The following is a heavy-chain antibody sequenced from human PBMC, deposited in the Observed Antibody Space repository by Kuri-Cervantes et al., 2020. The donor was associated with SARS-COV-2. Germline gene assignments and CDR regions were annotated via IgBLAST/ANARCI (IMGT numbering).Heavy chain of an antibody. V-gene: IGHV4-59*12. D-gene: IGHD3-3*01. J-gene: IGHJ4*02. Sequence: SETLSLTCTVSGGSISSYYWSWIRQPPGKGLEWIGYIYYSGSTNYNPSLKSRVTISVDTSKNQFSLKLSSVTAADTAVYSCARVKTIFGVAPFDYWGQGTLVTVSS. CDR1: GGSISSYY. CDR3: ARVKTIFGVAPFDY. CDR2: IYYSGST.